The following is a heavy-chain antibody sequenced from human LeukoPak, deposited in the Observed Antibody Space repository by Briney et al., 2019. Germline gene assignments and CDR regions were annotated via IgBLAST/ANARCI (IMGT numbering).Heavy chain of an antibody. D-gene: IGHD5-18*01. CDR2: IYADFDNT. CDR3: ARGATSEDTAIVTGY. V-gene: IGHV3-53*01. CDR1: GFTVSGDY. Sequence: GGSLRLSCAVSGFTVSGDYMSWVRQAPGKGLEWVSVIYADFDNTDYADSVKGRFTISRDNSKNTLYLQMNSLRAEDTAVYHCARGATSEDTAIVTGYWGQGTLVTVSS. J-gene: IGHJ4*02.